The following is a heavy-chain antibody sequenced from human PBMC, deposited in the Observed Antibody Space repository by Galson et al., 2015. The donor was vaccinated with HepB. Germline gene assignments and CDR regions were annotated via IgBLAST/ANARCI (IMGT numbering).Heavy chain of an antibody. Sequence: SVKVSCKASGYSFTSYCMHWVRQAPGQGLEWMGIINPSGGSTSYAQKFQGRVTMTRDTSTSTVYMGLSSLRSEDTAVYYCAREKNPYYYDSSGYKLNEHDAFDIWGQGTMVTVSS. V-gene: IGHV1-46*01. CDR1: GYSFTSYC. D-gene: IGHD3-22*01. CDR3: AREKNPYYYDSSGYKLNEHDAFDI. J-gene: IGHJ3*02. CDR2: INPSGGST.